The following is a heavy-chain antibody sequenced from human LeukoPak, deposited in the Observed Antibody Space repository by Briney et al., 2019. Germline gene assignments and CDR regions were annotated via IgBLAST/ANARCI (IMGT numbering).Heavy chain of an antibody. CDR1: GGSISSSNYY. J-gene: IGHJ1*01. D-gene: IGHD6-6*01. V-gene: IGHV4-39*01. Sequence: SETLSLTCTVSGGSISSSNYYWGWFRQPPGKGLELIGSISYSGSAYYNPSLKSRVTVSVDTSKNEFSLQLNSVTAADTAVYYCARGRDRLRYSSSSSEYFQHWGQGTLVTVSS. CDR3: ARGRDRLRYSSSSSEYFQH. CDR2: ISYSGSA.